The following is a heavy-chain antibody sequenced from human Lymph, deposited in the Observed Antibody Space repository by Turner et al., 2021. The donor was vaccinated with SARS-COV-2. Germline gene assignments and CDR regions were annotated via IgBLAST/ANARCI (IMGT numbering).Heavy chain of an antibody. D-gene: IGHD1-1*01. CDR3: ARHQGSTSGYDHGMNV. CDR2: FYKIGSI. V-gene: IGHV4-59*08. Sequence: QVQLQESGPGLVRPSETLSLTCTVSGGSICSTSWSWIRQSPGRGLEWIGYFYKIGSIDYNPTLRSRVTISVDTSKNQLSLKLISVTAADTAVYYWARHQGSTSGYDHGMNVWGQGTAVIVSS. J-gene: IGHJ6*02. CDR1: GGSICSTS.